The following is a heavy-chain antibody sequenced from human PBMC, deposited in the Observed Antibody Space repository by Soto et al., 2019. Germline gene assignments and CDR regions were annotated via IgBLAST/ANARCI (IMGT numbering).Heavy chain of an antibody. V-gene: IGHV1-18*01. CDR2: ISAYNGNT. Sequence: GASVKVSCKASGYTFTSCGISWVRQAPGQGLEWMGWISAYNGNTNYAQKLQGRVTMTTDTSTSTAYMELRSLRSDDTAVYYCASLYCSSTSCPYYYYYYGMDVWGQGTTVTVSS. CDR1: GYTFTSCG. CDR3: ASLYCSSTSCPYYYYYYGMDV. D-gene: IGHD2-2*01. J-gene: IGHJ6*02.